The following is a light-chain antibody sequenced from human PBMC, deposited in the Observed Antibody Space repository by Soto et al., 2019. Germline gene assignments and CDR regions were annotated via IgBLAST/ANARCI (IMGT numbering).Light chain of an antibody. J-gene: IGKJ2*01. V-gene: IGKV3-20*01. CDR1: QSIYINY. Sequence: EIVLTQSPGTLSLSPGERATLSCRASQSIYINYLAWYQHKPGQAPRLLISGASTTATGIPDRLSGSGSGTDFTLTISRLDPEDFAVYICQQYGSSPYTFGQGTNVEIK. CDR3: QQYGSSPYT. CDR2: GAS.